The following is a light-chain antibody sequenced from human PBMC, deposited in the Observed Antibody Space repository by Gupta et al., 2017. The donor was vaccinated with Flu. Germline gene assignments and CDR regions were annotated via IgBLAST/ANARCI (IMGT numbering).Light chain of an antibody. CDR2: AAS. Sequence: AIRMTQSPSSLSASTGDRVTITCRASLGISTYLAWYQQKPGKAPKLLIHAASNLQTGVPSTFSGTGSGTDFTLTINDLQSEDFATYYCQQYYSYPFTFGPGTKVDVK. CDR3: QQYYSYPFT. CDR1: LGISTY. V-gene: IGKV1-8*01. J-gene: IGKJ3*01.